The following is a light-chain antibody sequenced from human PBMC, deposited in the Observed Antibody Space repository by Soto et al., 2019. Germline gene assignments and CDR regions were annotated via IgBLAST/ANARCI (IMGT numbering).Light chain of an antibody. CDR1: SSNIGSYNL. J-gene: IGLJ1*01. CDR2: EGS. V-gene: IGLV2-14*02. CDR3: SSYTDSSNYV. Sequence: QSALTQPASVSGSLGQSITISYIGTSSNIGSYNLVSWYQHQPGKAPKIMIFEGSKRPSGVSPRFSGSRSGNTASLTISGLQAEDEADYYCSSYTDSSNYVLGTGTKLTVL.